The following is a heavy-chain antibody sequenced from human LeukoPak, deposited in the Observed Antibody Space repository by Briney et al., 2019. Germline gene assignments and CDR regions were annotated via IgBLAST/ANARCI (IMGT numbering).Heavy chain of an antibody. D-gene: IGHD2-2*01. CDR2: IHYSGST. V-gene: IGHV4-39*01. CDR3: ARAVYCSSTSCYFDP. J-gene: IGHJ5*02. Sequence: PSETLSLTCTVSGASISIGSYYWVWIRQPPGQGLEWIGSIHYSGSTDYNPSLKSRVTTSLDTSKNQVSVNLRFVTAADTAVYYCARAVYCSSTSCYFDPWGQGTLVTVSS. CDR1: GASISIGSYY.